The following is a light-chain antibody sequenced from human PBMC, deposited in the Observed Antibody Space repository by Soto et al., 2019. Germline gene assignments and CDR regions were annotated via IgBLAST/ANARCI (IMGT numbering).Light chain of an antibody. Sequence: EIVLTQSPATLSVSPGERATLSCRASQSVSSKLAWYQQKPGQAPRLLMYDVSNRATGIPARFSGSGSGTDFTLTISSLEPEDLAVYYCQQRSNWPRTFGQGTKVDIK. CDR1: QSVSSK. CDR3: QQRSNWPRT. J-gene: IGKJ1*01. V-gene: IGKV3-11*01. CDR2: DVS.